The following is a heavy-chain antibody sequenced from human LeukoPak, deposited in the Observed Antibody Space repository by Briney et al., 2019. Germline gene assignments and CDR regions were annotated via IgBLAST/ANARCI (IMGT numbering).Heavy chain of an antibody. V-gene: IGHV1-69*05. CDR1: GGTFSSYA. J-gene: IGHJ4*02. CDR3: ATRPEGYFDY. CDR2: IIPIFGTA. Sequence: GASVTVSCKASGGTFSSYAISWVRQAPGQGLEWMGGIIPIFGTANYAQKFQGRVTITTDESTSTAYMELSSLRSEDTAVYYCATRPEGYFDYWAQGTLVTVSS.